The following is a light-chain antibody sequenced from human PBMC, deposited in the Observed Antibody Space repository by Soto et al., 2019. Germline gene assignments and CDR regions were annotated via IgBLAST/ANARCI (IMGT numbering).Light chain of an antibody. Sequence: DIQMTQSPSTVSASVGDRVTITCRASQSINTWLAWYQQKPGKAPRVLIYDASSLQSGVPSRFSGSGSGTEFTLTISSLEPDDFANYYCQQYDGHFGQGTKLEIK. CDR2: DAS. V-gene: IGKV1-5*01. J-gene: IGKJ2*01. CDR3: QQYDGH. CDR1: QSINTW.